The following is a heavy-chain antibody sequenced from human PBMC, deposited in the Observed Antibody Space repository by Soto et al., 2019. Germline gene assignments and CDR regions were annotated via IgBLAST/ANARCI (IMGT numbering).Heavy chain of an antibody. CDR2: ISSSSSTI. D-gene: IGHD3-22*01. J-gene: IGHJ4*02. CDR1: GFTFSSYS. CDR3: ARERDYYDSSGYFGIDY. V-gene: IGHV3-48*02. Sequence: GGSLRLSCAASGFTFSSYSMNWVRQAPGKGLEWVSYISSSSSTIYYADSVKGRFTISRDNAKNSLYLQMNSLRDEDTAVYYCARERDYYDSSGYFGIDYWGQGTLVTVSS.